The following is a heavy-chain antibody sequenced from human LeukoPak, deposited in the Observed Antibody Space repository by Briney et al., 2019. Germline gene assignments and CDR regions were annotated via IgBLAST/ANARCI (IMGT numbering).Heavy chain of an antibody. V-gene: IGHV4-39*01. CDR2: IYYGGKT. Sequence: PSETLSLTCIVSGSSITSNLYYWVWVRQPPGKGLEWIGAIYYGGKTYYNPSLKSRVSISIDTSKNQFSLKLTSVAAPDTATYFCAARRTTPDIDYWGQGTLVAVSS. CDR1: GSSITSNLYY. CDR3: AARRTTPDIDY. J-gene: IGHJ4*02. D-gene: IGHD4-11*01.